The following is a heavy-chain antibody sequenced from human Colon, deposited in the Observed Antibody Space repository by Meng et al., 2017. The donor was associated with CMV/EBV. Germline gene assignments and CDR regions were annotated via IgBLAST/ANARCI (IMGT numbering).Heavy chain of an antibody. J-gene: IGHJ6*02. D-gene: IGHD2-15*01. CDR1: GFTFDNYA. CDR3: AKREYCSGSSCYTLNYYYYALDV. V-gene: IGHV3-23*01. Sequence: GESLKISCATSGFTFDNYAMSWVRQAPGKGLEWVSAIVGGGGSRTYYADSVKGRFTISRDNSKSTLYLQINSPRVEDTAVYYCAKREYCSGSSCYTLNYYYYALDVWGQGTTVTVAS. CDR2: IVGGGGSRT.